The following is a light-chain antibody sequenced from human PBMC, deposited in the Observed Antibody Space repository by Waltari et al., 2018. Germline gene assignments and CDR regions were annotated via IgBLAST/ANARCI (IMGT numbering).Light chain of an antibody. CDR1: SGYTSNV. CDR3: QTGGHGTWV. CDR2: VNSDGSH. J-gene: IGLJ3*02. Sequence: LVLTQSPSASASLGASVKLTCTLSSGYTSNVIAWLQQPPGKGPRYLMKVNSDGSHRKGDDIPDRFSASKSGTECYLTISSLQSEDEADYFCQTGGHGTWVFGGGTKLTVL. V-gene: IGLV4-69*01.